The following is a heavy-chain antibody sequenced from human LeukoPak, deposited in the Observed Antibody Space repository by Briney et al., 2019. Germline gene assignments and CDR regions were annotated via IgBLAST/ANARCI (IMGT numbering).Heavy chain of an antibody. D-gene: IGHD5-18*01. Sequence: QPGGSLLLSCTASGLTLGGHDMHWVRQTTGEGLEWVAAVSSGHHAFYAGSVKGRFTVSREDAKNSLYLQMNSLRAGDTAVYYCVREARGYHYTYFDYWGQGSLGTVSS. CDR1: GLTLGGHD. J-gene: IGHJ4*02. CDR3: VREARGYHYTYFDY. CDR2: VSSGHHA. V-gene: IGHV3-13*01.